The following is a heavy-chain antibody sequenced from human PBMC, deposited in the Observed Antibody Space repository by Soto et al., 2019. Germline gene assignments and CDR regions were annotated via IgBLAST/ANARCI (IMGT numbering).Heavy chain of an antibody. Sequence: GESLKISCKGSGYSFTSYWIGWVRQMPGKGLEWMGIIYPGDSDTRYSPSFQGQVTISADKSISTAYLQWSSLKASDTAMYYCARQRGYSYGFFVLDYYGMDVWGQGTTVTVSS. J-gene: IGHJ6*02. CDR2: IYPGDSDT. CDR1: GYSFTSYW. CDR3: ARQRGYSYGFFVLDYYGMDV. V-gene: IGHV5-51*01. D-gene: IGHD5-18*01.